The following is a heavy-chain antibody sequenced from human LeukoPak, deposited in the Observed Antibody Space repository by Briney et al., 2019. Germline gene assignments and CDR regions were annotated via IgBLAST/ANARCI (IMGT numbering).Heavy chain of an antibody. J-gene: IGHJ4*02. Sequence: GGSLRLSCAASGSIFSSFDMNWARQAPGKGLEWVSYISSSGTTIYYADSVKGRFTISRDNAKNSLYLQINSLRAEDTALYYCARADCWGQGTLVTVSS. CDR3: ARADC. CDR2: ISSSGTTI. CDR1: GSIFSSFD. V-gene: IGHV3-48*03.